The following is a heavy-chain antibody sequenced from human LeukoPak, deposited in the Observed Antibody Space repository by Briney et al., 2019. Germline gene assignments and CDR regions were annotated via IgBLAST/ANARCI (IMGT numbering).Heavy chain of an antibody. J-gene: IGHJ4*02. V-gene: IGHV3-30*02. CDR1: GFTFSSYG. D-gene: IGHD3-3*01. CDR3: AKAHDFWSGYYRDY. CDR2: IRYDGSNK. Sequence: GGSLRLSCAASGFTFSSYGMHWVRQAPGKGLEWVAFIRYDGSNKYYADSVKGRFTISRDNSKNTLYLQMNSLRAEDTAVYYCAKAHDFWSGYYRDYWGQGTLVTVSS.